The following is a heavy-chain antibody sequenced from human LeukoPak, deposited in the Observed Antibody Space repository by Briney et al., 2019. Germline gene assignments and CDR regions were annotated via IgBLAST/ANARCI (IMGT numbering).Heavy chain of an antibody. V-gene: IGHV4-59*01. Sequence: SETLSLTCTVSDDSISDYYRGWIRQPPGKGLEWIGYFHNSGTSTYNPSLKSRVTISADTSKNQFSLKLNSLTTADTAVYYCAKDPEDIVVVVGAFDIWGQGTMVTVSS. J-gene: IGHJ3*02. D-gene: IGHD2-15*01. CDR1: DDSISDYY. CDR3: AKDPEDIVVVVGAFDI. CDR2: FHNSGTS.